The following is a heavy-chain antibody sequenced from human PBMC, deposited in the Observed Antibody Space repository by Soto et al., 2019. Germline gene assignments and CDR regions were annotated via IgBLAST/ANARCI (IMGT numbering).Heavy chain of an antibody. CDR2: ISGSGGST. D-gene: IGHD6-19*01. V-gene: IGHV3-23*01. Sequence: GESLKISCAASGFTFSSYAMSWVRQAPGKGLEWVSAISGSGGSTYYADSVKGRFTISRDNSKNTLYLQMNSLRAEDTAVYYCAKDEGGYSSSGWYDYDYWGQGTLVTVSS. CDR1: GFTFSSYA. CDR3: AKDEGGYSSSGWYDYDY. J-gene: IGHJ4*02.